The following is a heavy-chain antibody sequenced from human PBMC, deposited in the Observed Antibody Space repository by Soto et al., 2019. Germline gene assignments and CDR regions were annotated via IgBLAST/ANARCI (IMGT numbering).Heavy chain of an antibody. CDR3: ARVYSSGYYINWFDP. J-gene: IGHJ5*02. Sequence: EASVKVSCKASGGTFSSYAISWVRQAPGQGLEWMGGIIPIFGTANYAQKFQGRVTITADESTSTAYMELSSLRSEDTAVYYCARVYSSGYYINWFDPWGQGTLVTVSS. D-gene: IGHD3-22*01. CDR2: IIPIFGTA. CDR1: GGTFSSYA. V-gene: IGHV1-69*13.